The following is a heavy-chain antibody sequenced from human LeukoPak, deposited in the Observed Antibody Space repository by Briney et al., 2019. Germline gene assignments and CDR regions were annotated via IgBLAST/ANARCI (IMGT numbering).Heavy chain of an antibody. CDR3: ARSPRFGEFNY. J-gene: IGHJ4*02. D-gene: IGHD3-10*02. CDR2: IYSGGST. Sequence: GGSLRLSCAASGFTVSSNYMSWVRQAPGKGLEWVSVIYSGGSTYYADSVKGRFTISRDNPKNTLYLQMNSLRPEDTAVYYCARSPRFGEFNYWGQGTLVTVSS. CDR1: GFTVSSNY. V-gene: IGHV3-66*02.